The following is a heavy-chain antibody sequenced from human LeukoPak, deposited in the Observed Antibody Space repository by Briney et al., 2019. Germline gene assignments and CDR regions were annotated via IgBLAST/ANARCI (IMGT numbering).Heavy chain of an antibody. J-gene: IGHJ4*02. CDR1: GFTFSSYS. CDR3: ARDPASRGYSGYDMDY. V-gene: IGHV3-21*01. D-gene: IGHD5-12*01. Sequence: GGSLRLSCAASGFTFSSYSMNWVRQAPGKGLEWVSSISCSSSYIYYADSVKGRFTISRDNAKNSLYLQMNSLRAEDTAVYYCARDPASRGYSGYDMDYWGQGTLDTVSS. CDR2: ISCSSSYI.